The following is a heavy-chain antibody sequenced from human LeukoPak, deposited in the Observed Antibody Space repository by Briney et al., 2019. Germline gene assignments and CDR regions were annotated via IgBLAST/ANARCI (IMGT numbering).Heavy chain of an antibody. V-gene: IGHV1-18*01. CDR3: ARDSRRNYYDSSGYRYYFDY. D-gene: IGHD3-22*01. Sequence: SVKVSCKASGYTFTSYGISWVRQAPGQGLEWMGWISAYNGNTNYAQKLQGRVTMTTDTSTSTAYMELRSLRSDDTAVYYCARDSRRNYYDSSGYRYYFDYWGQGTLVTVSS. CDR2: ISAYNGNT. CDR1: GYTFTSYG. J-gene: IGHJ4*02.